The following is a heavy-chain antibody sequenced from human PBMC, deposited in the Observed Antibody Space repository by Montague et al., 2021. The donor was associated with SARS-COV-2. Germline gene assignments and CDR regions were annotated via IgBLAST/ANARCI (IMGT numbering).Heavy chain of an antibody. CDR2: IYYGGTS. D-gene: IGHD5-24*01. CDR3: ARDLEPQGWLLSLGY. J-gene: IGHJ4*02. V-gene: IGHV4-59*01. CDR1: GDSMSGYY. Sequence: SETLSLTCNVSGDSMSGYYWTWIRQIPGKGLEWIGYIYYGGTSNYNPSLKSRVTISVGSAKNQFSLKLTSVTAADTAVYFCARDLEPQGWLLSLGYWGQGILVTVSS.